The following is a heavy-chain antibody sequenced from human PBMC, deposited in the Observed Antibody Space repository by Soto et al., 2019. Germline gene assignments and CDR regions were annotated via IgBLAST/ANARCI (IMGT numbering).Heavy chain of an antibody. CDR3: ARVKLVAARLYYGMDV. V-gene: IGHV3-21*01. J-gene: IGHJ6*02. Sequence: GGSLRLSCAASGFTFSSYSMNWVRQAPGKGLEWVSSISSSSSYIYYADSVKGRFTISRDNAKNSLYLQMNSLRAEDTAVYYCARVKLVAARLYYGMDVWGQGTTVTVSS. D-gene: IGHD6-6*01. CDR1: GFTFSSYS. CDR2: ISSSSSYI.